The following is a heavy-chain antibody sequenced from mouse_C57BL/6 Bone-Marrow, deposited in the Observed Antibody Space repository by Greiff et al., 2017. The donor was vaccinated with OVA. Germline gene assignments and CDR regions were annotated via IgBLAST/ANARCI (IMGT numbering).Heavy chain of an antibody. D-gene: IGHD2-4*01. CDR2: IDPSDSYT. V-gene: IGHV1-69*01. J-gene: IGHJ3*01. CDR3: ARADYEFAY. Sequence: QVQLQQPGAELVMPGASVKLSCKASGYTFTSYWMHWVKQRPGQGLEWIGEIDPSDSYTNYNQKFKGKSTLTVDKSSSTAYMQLSSLTSDDSAVYYCARADYEFAYWGQGTLVTVSA. CDR1: GYTFTSYW.